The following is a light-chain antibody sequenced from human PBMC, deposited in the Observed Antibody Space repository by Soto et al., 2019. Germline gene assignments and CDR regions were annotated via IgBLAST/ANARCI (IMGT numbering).Light chain of an antibody. CDR1: QSVSSY. CDR3: QQYGSSPFT. V-gene: IGKV3-11*01. J-gene: IGKJ4*01. Sequence: EIVLTQSPATLSLSPGERATLSCRASQSVSSYLAWYQQKPGQAPRLLIYDASNRATGIPPRFSGSGSGTDFTLTISSLEPEDFAVYYCQQYGSSPFTFGGGTKVEIK. CDR2: DAS.